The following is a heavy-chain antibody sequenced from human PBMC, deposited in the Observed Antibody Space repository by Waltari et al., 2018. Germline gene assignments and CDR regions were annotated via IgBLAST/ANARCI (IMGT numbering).Heavy chain of an antibody. CDR1: GYSFPNYW. J-gene: IGHJ5*02. D-gene: IGHD6-19*01. Sequence: EVQLVQSGVEVKKQGESLKISCKASGYSFPNYWIGWGRQMPGKGLEWMGIMNPGDSDTRYSPSFQGQVTVSADKSISTAYLQWSSLKASDSAMYYCAGAVSGTAWFDPWGQGTLVTVSS. CDR2: MNPGDSDT. V-gene: IGHV5-51*03. CDR3: AGAVSGTAWFDP.